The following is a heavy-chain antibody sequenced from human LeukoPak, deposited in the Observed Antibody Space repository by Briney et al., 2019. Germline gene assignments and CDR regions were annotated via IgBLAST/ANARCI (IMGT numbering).Heavy chain of an antibody. J-gene: IGHJ5*02. D-gene: IGHD6-13*01. V-gene: IGHV3-11*01. CDR1: GFTFSDYY. CDR2: ISSSGSTI. Sequence: PGGSLRLSCAASGFTFSDYYMSWIRQAPGKGLEWVSYISSSGSTIYYADSVKGRFTISRDNAKNSLYLQMNSRRAEDTAVYYCARGDSSSWYSWFDPWGQGTLVTVSS. CDR3: ARGDSSSWYSWFDP.